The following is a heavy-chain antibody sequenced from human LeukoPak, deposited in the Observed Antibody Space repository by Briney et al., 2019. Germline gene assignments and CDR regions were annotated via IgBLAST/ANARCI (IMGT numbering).Heavy chain of an antibody. Sequence: GGSLRLSCAASGFTFSSYWMSWVRQAPGKGLEWVANIKQDGSEKYYVDSEKGRFTISRDNAKNSLYLQMNSLRAEDTAVYYCARVGEYCSGGSCYFNWFDPWGQGTLVTVSS. J-gene: IGHJ5*02. D-gene: IGHD2-15*01. CDR1: GFTFSSYW. CDR3: ARVGEYCSGGSCYFNWFDP. CDR2: IKQDGSEK. V-gene: IGHV3-7*01.